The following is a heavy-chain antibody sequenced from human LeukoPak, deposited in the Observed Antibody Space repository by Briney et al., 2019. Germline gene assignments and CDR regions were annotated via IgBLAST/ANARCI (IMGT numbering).Heavy chain of an antibody. Sequence: GGSLRLSCAASGFTLSSYDMHWVRQVTGKGLEWVSAIGTAGDTFYPGSVKGRFTISRENAKNSLSLRMNSLRAEDTAVYYCVRQQTPHGNFDYWGQGTLVTVSS. CDR1: GFTLSSYD. V-gene: IGHV3-13*01. CDR3: VRQQTPHGNFDY. D-gene: IGHD1-26*01. CDR2: IGTAGDT. J-gene: IGHJ4*02.